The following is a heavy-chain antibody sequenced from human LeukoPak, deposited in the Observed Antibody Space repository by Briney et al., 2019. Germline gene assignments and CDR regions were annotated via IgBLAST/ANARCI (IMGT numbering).Heavy chain of an antibody. CDR2: INHSGST. D-gene: IGHD3-22*01. Sequence: SETLSLTCAVYVGSFSGYYWSWIRQPPGKGLEWIGEINHSGSTNYNPSLKSRVTISVDTSKNQFSLKLSSVTAADTAVYYCARARSGYYDSSGYFDWGQGTLVTVSS. J-gene: IGHJ4*02. CDR3: ARARSGYYDSSGYFD. CDR1: VGSFSGYY. V-gene: IGHV4-34*01.